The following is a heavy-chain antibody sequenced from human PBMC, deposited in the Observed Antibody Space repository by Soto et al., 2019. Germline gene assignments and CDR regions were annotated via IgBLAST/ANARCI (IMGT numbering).Heavy chain of an antibody. CDR2: ISDSGGST. Sequence: EVQLLESGGGLVQPGGSLRLSCAASGFTFSNYVMSWVRQAPGKGLEWVSTISDSGGSTYYADSVKGRFTISRDNTKNTLYLQMNSLRAEDTAVYYCAKDPLRYFDWLLDTFQNDAFDIWGQGTMVTVSS. D-gene: IGHD3-9*01. V-gene: IGHV3-23*01. J-gene: IGHJ3*02. CDR1: GFTFSNYV. CDR3: AKDPLRYFDWLLDTFQNDAFDI.